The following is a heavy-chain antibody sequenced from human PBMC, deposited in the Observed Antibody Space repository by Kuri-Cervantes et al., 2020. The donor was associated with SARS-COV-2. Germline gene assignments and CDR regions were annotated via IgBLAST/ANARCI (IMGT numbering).Heavy chain of an antibody. CDR1: GFTFSSYG. CDR2: IWYDGSNK. CDR3: ARGFRPGPGEYFDL. V-gene: IGHV3-33*01. D-gene: IGHD3-10*01. Sequence: GGSLRLSCAASGFTFSSYGMHWVRQAPGKGLEWVAVIWYDGSNKYYADSVKGRFTIPRDNSKNPLYLKMNSLRAEDTAVYYCARGFRPGPGEYFDLWGRGTLVTVSS. J-gene: IGHJ2*01.